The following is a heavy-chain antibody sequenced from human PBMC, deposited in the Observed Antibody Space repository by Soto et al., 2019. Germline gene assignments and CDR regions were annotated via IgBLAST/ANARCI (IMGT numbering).Heavy chain of an antibody. J-gene: IGHJ6*02. CDR3: ARTDRDFYGLDV. CDR2: ISAAGDP. V-gene: IGHV3-13*05. CDR1: GFTFRNYD. Sequence: EVQLVESGGGLVQPGGSLRLSCEASGFTFRNYDMHWVRQGTGKGLEWVSGISAAGDPDYADSVEGRFTISRENAQNSFCLQMNSLRFGDTTVDYCARTDRDFYGLDVWGQGTTVIVSS.